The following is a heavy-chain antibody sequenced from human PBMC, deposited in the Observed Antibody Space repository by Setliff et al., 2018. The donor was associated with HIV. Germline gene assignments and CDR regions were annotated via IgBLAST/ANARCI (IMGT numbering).Heavy chain of an antibody. V-gene: IGHV4-31*03. CDR3: ARALGIGSAYFQH. D-gene: IGHD6-19*01. CDR2: IYYSGST. J-gene: IGHJ1*01. CDR1: GGSISSGGYY. Sequence: ASETLSLTCTVSGGSISSGGYYWSWIRQHPGKGLEWIAYIYYSGSTYYNPSLQSRVTISVDTSKNQFSLKVTSVTAADTAVYYCARALGIGSAYFQHWGLGTLVTVSS.